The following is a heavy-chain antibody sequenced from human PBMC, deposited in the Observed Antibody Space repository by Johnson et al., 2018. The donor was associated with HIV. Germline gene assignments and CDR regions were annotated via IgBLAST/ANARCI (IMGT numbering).Heavy chain of an antibody. CDR1: GFTFSSYG. J-gene: IGHJ3*02. Sequence: VQLVESGGGVVQPGRSLRLSCAASGFTFSSYGMHWVRQAPGKGLEWVGRVKSKTDGGTTDYTAPVKGRFTISRDDSKNTLYLQMNSLKTEDTAVYYCTTDVPGGPYYNAFDIWGQGTMVTVSS. CDR3: TTDVPGGPYYNAFDI. CDR2: VKSKTDGGTT. D-gene: IGHD1-26*01. V-gene: IGHV3-15*01.